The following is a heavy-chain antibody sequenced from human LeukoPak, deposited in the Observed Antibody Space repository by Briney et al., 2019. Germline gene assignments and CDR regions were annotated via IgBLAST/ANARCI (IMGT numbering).Heavy chain of an antibody. CDR2: ISYDGSNK. Sequence: GGSLRLSCAASRFTFSSYAMHWVRQAPGKGLEWVAVISYDGSNKYYADSVKGRFTISRDNSKNTLYLQMNSLRAEDTAVYYCARDSSPRADYSAAFDIWGQGTMVTVSS. V-gene: IGHV3-30-3*01. CDR3: ARDSSPRADYSAAFDI. J-gene: IGHJ3*02. D-gene: IGHD2-15*01. CDR1: RFTFSSYA.